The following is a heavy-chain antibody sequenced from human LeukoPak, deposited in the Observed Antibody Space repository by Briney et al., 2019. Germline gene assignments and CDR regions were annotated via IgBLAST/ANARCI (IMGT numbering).Heavy chain of an antibody. CDR3: GRVGRIQLGLTFDD. V-gene: IGHV4-59*07. CDR1: GGFISSYY. J-gene: IGHJ4*02. D-gene: IGHD5-18*01. Sequence: KTADTLSLICTVSGGFISSYYWSWIRQPPGEGLEWIGYIYYSGSTNYNPPLKSRVTIPVDTSKNQFSLNVSSVTAADRAVYYGGRVGRIQLGLTFDDWGQGTLVTVSS. CDR2: IYYSGST.